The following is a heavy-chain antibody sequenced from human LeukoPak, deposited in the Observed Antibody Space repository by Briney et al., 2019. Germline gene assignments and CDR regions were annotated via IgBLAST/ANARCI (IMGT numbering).Heavy chain of an antibody. D-gene: IGHD3-3*01. CDR3: ARVPRITIFGVVTPYYMDV. CDR1: GGSISSTSYY. Sequence: SETLSLTCTVSGGSISSTSYYWGWIRQPPGKGLEWIGSIYYSGSTYYNPSLKSRVTISVDTPKNQFSLKLSSVTVADTAVYYCARVPRITIFGVVTPYYMDVWGKGTTVTVSS. J-gene: IGHJ6*03. CDR2: IYYSGST. V-gene: IGHV4-39*01.